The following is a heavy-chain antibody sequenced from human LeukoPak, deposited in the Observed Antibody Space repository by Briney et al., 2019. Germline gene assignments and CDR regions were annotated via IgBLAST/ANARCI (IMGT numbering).Heavy chain of an antibody. Sequence: ASVKVSCKASGYTFTSYGISWVRQAPGQGLEWMGWISAYNGNTNYAQKLQGRVTMTTDTSTSTAYMELRGLRSDDTAVYYCARFRGLERRRGDNWFDPWGQGTLVTVSS. V-gene: IGHV1-18*01. CDR1: GYTFTSYG. J-gene: IGHJ5*02. CDR2: ISAYNGNT. CDR3: ARFRGLERRRGDNWFDP. D-gene: IGHD1-1*01.